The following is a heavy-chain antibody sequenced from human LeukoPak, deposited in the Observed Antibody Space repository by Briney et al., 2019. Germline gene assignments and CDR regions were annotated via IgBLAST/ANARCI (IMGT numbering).Heavy chain of an antibody. Sequence: SETLSLTCTVSGGSISSYYWSWIRQPAGKGLEWIGRIYTSGSTNYNPSLKSRVTISVDTSKNQFSLKLSSVTAADTAVYYCARRWSSSWPFDYWGQGTLVTVSS. CDR2: IYTSGST. CDR1: GGSISSYY. J-gene: IGHJ4*02. CDR3: ARRWSSSWPFDY. D-gene: IGHD6-13*01. V-gene: IGHV4-4*07.